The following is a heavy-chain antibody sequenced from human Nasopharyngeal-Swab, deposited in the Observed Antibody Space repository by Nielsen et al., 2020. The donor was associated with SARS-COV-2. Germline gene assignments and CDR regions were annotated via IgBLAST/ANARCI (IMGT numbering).Heavy chain of an antibody. Sequence: GESLKISCAASGFTFSSYSMNWVRQAPGKGLEWVSSISSSSSYIYYADSVKGRFTISRDNAKNPLYLQMNSLRAEDTAVYYCARGTPPNYGGNSRGNWFDPWGQGTLVTVSS. CDR3: ARGTPPNYGGNSRGNWFDP. CDR2: ISSSSSYI. D-gene: IGHD4-23*01. J-gene: IGHJ5*02. CDR1: GFTFSSYS. V-gene: IGHV3-21*01.